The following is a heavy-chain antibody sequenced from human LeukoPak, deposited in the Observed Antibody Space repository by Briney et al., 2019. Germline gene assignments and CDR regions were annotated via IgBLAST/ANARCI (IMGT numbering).Heavy chain of an antibody. V-gene: IGHV4-34*01. D-gene: IGHD6-13*01. J-gene: IGHJ4*02. CDR2: INHSGST. Sequence: PSETLSLTCAVYGGSFSGYYWSWIRQPSGKGLEWIGEINHSGSTNYNPSLKSRVTISVDTSKNQFSLKLSPVTAADTAVYYCAGEPGIAAAGNIWGQGTLVTVSS. CDR1: GGSFSGYY. CDR3: AGEPGIAAAGNI.